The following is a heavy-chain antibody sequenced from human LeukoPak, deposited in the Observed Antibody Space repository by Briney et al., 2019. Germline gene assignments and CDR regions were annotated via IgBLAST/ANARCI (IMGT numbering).Heavy chain of an antibody. Sequence: PGGSLRLSCVASGFTFSSYSMNWVRQAPGKGLEWVSSISSSSSYIYYADSVKGRFTISRDNAKNSLYLQMNSLRAEDTAVYYCARHGDYLDFFFDYWGQGTLVTVSS. V-gene: IGHV3-21*01. J-gene: IGHJ4*02. CDR3: ARHGDYLDFFFDY. D-gene: IGHD4-17*01. CDR1: GFTFSSYS. CDR2: ISSSSSYI.